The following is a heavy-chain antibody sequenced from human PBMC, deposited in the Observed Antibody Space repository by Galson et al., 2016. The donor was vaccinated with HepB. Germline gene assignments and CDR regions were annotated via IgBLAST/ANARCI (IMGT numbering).Heavy chain of an antibody. J-gene: IGHJ4*02. D-gene: IGHD2-15*01. V-gene: IGHV3-21*01. Sequence: SLRLSCAASGFTFSIYSINWVRQAPGKRLEWVSSISSSSSFIYYADSVKGRFTISRDNAKNSLYLQMNSLRAEDTAVYYCARVPVCSGGRCRSDFDSWGQGTLVAVSS. CDR2: ISSSSSFI. CDR3: ARVPVCSGGRCRSDFDS. CDR1: GFTFSIYS.